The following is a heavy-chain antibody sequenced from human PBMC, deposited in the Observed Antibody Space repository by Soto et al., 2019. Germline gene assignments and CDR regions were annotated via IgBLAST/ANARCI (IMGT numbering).Heavy chain of an antibody. CDR1: GGSISSYY. D-gene: IGHD3-22*01. CDR3: ARALGWGYYDSSGYYFDY. J-gene: IGHJ4*02. Sequence: KASETLSLTCTVSGGSISSYYWSWIRQPPGKGLEWIGYIYYSGSTYYNPSLKSRVTISVDTSKNQFSLKLSSVTAADTAVYYCARALGWGYYDSSGYYFDYWGQGTLVTVSS. CDR2: IYYSGST. V-gene: IGHV4-59*08.